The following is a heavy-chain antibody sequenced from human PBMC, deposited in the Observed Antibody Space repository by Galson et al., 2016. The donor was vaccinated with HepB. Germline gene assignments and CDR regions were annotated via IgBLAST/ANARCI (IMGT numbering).Heavy chain of an antibody. J-gene: IGHJ6*02. D-gene: IGHD3-3*01. Sequence: LRLSCAASGFTFRSYGIHWVRQAPGKGLEWVALISYDGSNNYYADSVRGRFTISRDNSKNTLYLQMNSLRAEDTAIYFCAKDHYDFWSGQRNYFGMDVWGQGTTVTASS. V-gene: IGHV3-30*18. CDR3: AKDHYDFWSGQRNYFGMDV. CDR1: GFTFRSYG. CDR2: ISYDGSNN.